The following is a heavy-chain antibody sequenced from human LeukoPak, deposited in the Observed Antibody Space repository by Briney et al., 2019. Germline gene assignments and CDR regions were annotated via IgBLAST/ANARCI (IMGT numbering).Heavy chain of an antibody. CDR2: IYYSGST. J-gene: IGHJ4*02. V-gene: IGHV4-59*01. D-gene: IGHD3-10*01. CDR3: ARAVRGGPSEFDY. CDR1: GGSISSYY. Sequence: ASETLSLTCTVSGGSISSYYWSWIQQPPGKGLEWIGYIYYSGSTNYNPSLKSRVTISVDTSKNQFSLKLSSVTAADTAVYYCARAVRGGPSEFDYWGQGTLVTVSS.